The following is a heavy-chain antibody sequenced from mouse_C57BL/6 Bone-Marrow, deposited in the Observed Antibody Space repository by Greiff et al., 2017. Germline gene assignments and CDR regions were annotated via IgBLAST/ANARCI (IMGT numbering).Heavy chain of an antibody. CDR1: GYTFTSYG. J-gene: IGHJ4*01. D-gene: IGHD1-1*01. CDR2: IYPRSGNT. Sequence: VQLQQSGAELARPGASVKLSCKASGYTFTSYGISWVKQRTGQGLEWIGEIYPRSGNTYYNEKFKGKATLTADKSSSTAYMQLSSLTSEDSAVYYCARVYYGSSYAMDYWGQGTSVTGSS. CDR3: ARVYYGSSYAMDY. V-gene: IGHV1-81*01.